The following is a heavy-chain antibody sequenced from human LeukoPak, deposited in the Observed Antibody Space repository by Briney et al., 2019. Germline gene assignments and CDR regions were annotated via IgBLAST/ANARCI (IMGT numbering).Heavy chain of an antibody. CDR3: ARGILPSHCSSTSCVGDFQH. Sequence: ASVKVSFKASGYTFTSYGISWVRQAPGQGLEWMGWISAYNGNTNYAQKLKGRVTMTTDTSTSTAYMELRSLRSDDKAVYYCARGILPSHCSSTSCVGDFQHWGQGTLVTVSS. V-gene: IGHV1-18*01. D-gene: IGHD2-2*01. J-gene: IGHJ1*01. CDR2: ISAYNGNT. CDR1: GYTFTSYG.